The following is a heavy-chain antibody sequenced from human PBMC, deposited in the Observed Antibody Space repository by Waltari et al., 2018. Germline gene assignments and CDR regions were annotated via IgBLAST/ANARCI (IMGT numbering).Heavy chain of an antibody. J-gene: IGHJ6*03. CDR3: ARVFNYYYYMDV. CDR1: GGSISSYY. CDR2: IYYSGST. Sequence: QVQLQESGPGLVKPSETLSLTCTVSGGSISSYYWSWIRQPPGKGLEWIGYIYYSGSTNYNPSLKSQVTISVDTSKNQFSLKLRSVTAADTAVYYCARVFNYYYYMDVWGKGTTVTVSS. V-gene: IGHV4-59*01.